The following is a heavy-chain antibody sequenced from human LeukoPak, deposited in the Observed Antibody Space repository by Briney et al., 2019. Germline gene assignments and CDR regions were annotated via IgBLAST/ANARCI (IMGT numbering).Heavy chain of an antibody. J-gene: IGHJ4*02. D-gene: IGHD3-16*01. CDR1: GFTFSSYA. CDR2: ISYDGSNK. CDR3: ARAPFGSDY. Sequence: GGSLRLSCAASGFTFSSYAMHWVRQAPGKGLEWVAVISYDGSNKYYADSVKGRFTISRDNSKNTLYLQMNSLRAEDTAVYYCARAPFGSDYWGQGTLVTVSS. V-gene: IGHV3-30*07.